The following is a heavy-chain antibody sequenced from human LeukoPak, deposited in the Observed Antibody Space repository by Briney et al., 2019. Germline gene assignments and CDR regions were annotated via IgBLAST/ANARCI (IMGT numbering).Heavy chain of an antibody. V-gene: IGHV4-30-4*01. Sequence: TSETLSLTCTVSGGSISSGDYYWSWIRQPPGKGLEWIGFIYYSGSTYYNPSLKSPVTISVDTSKSQFSLKLSSVTAADTAVYYCARVYGDQYYFDYWGQGTLVTVSS. D-gene: IGHD4-17*01. CDR1: GGSISSGDYY. J-gene: IGHJ4*02. CDR3: ARVYGDQYYFDY. CDR2: IYYSGST.